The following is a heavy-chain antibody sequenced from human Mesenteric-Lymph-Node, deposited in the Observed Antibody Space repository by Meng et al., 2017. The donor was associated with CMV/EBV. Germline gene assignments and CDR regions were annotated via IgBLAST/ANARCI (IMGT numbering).Heavy chain of an antibody. CDR1: GFTFSTYW. CDR3: ARENSSPSRYFDL. V-gene: IGHV3-74*01. D-gene: IGHD6-6*01. Sequence: ETLSLTCAASGFTFSTYWMHWVRQAPGKGLVWVSRISTDGSGTSYADSVKGRFTISRDNAQSTLYLQMNSLRAEDTAVYYCARENSSPSRYFDLWGRGTLVTVSS. J-gene: IGHJ2*01. CDR2: ISTDGSGT.